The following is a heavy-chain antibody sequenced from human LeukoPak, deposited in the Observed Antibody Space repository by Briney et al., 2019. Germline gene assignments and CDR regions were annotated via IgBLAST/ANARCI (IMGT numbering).Heavy chain of an antibody. CDR2: ISAYNGNT. CDR3: ASGEMATIRFDY. V-gene: IGHV1-18*04. Sequence: ASVKVSCKASGYTFTGYYMHWVRQAPGQGLEWMGWISAYNGNTNYAQKLQGRVTMTTDTSTSTAYMELRSLRSDDTAVYYCASGEMATIRFDYWGQGTLVTVSS. CDR1: GYTFTGYY. J-gene: IGHJ4*02. D-gene: IGHD5-24*01.